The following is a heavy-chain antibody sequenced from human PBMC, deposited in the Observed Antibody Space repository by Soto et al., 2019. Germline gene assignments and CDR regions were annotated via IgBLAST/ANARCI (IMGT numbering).Heavy chain of an antibody. J-gene: IGHJ6*02. V-gene: IGHV1-8*01. CDR1: GYTFTSYN. Sequence: GASVKVSCKASGYTFTSYNVNWLRQATGQGLEWMGWMNPNSGNTGYAQKFQGRVTMTRNTSITTAYMELSSLRSEDTAVYYCARSSIAAPYYYYGMDVWGQGTTVTVSS. CDR2: MNPNSGNT. CDR3: ARSSIAAPYYYYGMDV. D-gene: IGHD6-25*01.